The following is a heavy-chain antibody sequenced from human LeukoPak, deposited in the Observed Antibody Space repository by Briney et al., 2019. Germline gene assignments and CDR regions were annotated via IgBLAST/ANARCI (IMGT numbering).Heavy chain of an antibody. Sequence: GESLKISCKGSGYDFTSYWVGWVRQMPGKGLEWMGIIYPGDSHTRYSPSFQGQVTISADKSISTAYLQWSSLEASDAAIYYCARQKGAAEDYWGQGTLVTVSS. J-gene: IGHJ4*02. D-gene: IGHD6-13*01. CDR1: GYDFTSYW. V-gene: IGHV5-51*01. CDR3: ARQKGAAEDY. CDR2: IYPGDSHT.